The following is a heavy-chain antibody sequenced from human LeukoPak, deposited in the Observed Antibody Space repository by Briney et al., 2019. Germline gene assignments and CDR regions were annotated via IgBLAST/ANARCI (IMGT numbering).Heavy chain of an antibody. D-gene: IGHD6-19*01. CDR1: GCTFSSYG. V-gene: IGHV3-33*01. J-gene: IGHJ4*02. CDR2: IWYDGSNK. CDR3: ARDPGVRWLVGFDY. Sequence: PAGSLRLSCAASGCTFSSYGMHWVRQAPGKGLEWVAVIWYDGSNKYYADSVKGRFTIARDNSKNTLYLQMDSLRAEDTAVYYCARDPGVRWLVGFDYGGQGTLVTVSS.